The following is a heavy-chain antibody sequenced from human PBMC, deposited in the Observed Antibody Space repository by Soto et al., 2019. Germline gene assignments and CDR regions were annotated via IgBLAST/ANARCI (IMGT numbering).Heavy chain of an antibody. D-gene: IGHD2-15*01. CDR2: IYYSGST. J-gene: IGHJ6*02. CDR1: GGSISSGAYY. V-gene: IGHV4-31*03. Sequence: PSETLSLTCTVSGGSISSGAYYWMWIRQHPGKGLELIDYIYYSGSTDYNPSLKSRVTISVDRSKNQFSLNLSSVTAADTARYYCPRESGCYDSSTRYGLDVWGQGTTVTVSS. CDR3: PRESGCYDSSTRYGLDV.